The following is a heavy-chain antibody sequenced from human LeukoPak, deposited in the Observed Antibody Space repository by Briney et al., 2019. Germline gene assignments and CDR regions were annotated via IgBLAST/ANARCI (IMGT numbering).Heavy chain of an antibody. CDR2: INHSGST. D-gene: IGHD6-6*01. J-gene: IGHJ4*02. CDR1: GGSFSGYY. CDR3: AREFSGTSIAARVFDS. V-gene: IGHV4-34*01. Sequence: SETLSLTRAVYGGSFSGYYWSWIRQPPGKGLEWIGEINHSGSTNYNPSLKSRVTISVDTSKNQFSLKLSSVTAADTAIYYCAREFSGTSIAARVFDSWGQGTLVTVSS.